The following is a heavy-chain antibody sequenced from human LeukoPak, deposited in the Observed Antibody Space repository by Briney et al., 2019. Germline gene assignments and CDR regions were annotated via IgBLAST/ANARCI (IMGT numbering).Heavy chain of an antibody. V-gene: IGHV4-30-2*01. CDR1: GGSISSGGYS. CDR2: IYPSRST. D-gene: IGHD4/OR15-4a*01. J-gene: IGHJ2*01. CDR3: ARVQRSDVANSERYFDL. Sequence: PSETLSLTCAVSGGSISSGGYSWRWIRQPPGKGLEWIGYIYPSRSTYYKPSLKSRVTISADRSKNQFSLKLTSVTAADRAVYYCARVQRSDVANSERYFDLWGRGTLVSVSS.